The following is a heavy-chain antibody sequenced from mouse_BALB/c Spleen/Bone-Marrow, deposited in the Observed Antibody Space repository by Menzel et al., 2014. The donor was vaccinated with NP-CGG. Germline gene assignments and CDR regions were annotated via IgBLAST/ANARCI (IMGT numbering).Heavy chain of an antibody. CDR3: ARSGYGSNYDY. J-gene: IGHJ2*01. D-gene: IGHD1-1*01. V-gene: IGHV1-80*01. CDR1: GYVFSSYW. Sequence: QVQLQQSGAELVRPGSSVKISCKASGYVFSSYWMIWVRQRPGQGLEWIGQIYPGDGDTNYNGKFKGKATLTADKSSSTAYMQLSSLTSEDSAVYFCARSGYGSNYDYWVQGTTLTVSS. CDR2: IYPGDGDT.